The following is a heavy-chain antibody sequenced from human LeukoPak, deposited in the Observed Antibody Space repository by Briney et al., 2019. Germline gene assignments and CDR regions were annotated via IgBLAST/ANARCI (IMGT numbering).Heavy chain of an antibody. CDR2: IYPGEYDI. J-gene: IGHJ4*02. Sequence: GESLKISCKGSGYSFNTYWIGWVRQMPGKGLEWMGIIYPGEYDIRYSPSFQGQVTISADKSISTAYLQWSSLKASDTAMYYCARRRDLYSGSYYPFDYWGQGTLVTVSS. CDR1: GYSFNTYW. CDR3: ARRRDLYSGSYYPFDY. D-gene: IGHD1-26*01. V-gene: IGHV5-51*01.